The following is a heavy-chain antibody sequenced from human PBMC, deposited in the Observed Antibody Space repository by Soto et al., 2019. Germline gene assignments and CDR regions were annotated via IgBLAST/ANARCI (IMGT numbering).Heavy chain of an antibody. D-gene: IGHD5-18*01. Sequence: HGGSPRLSCAACVFPFSSYSMNWVRQAPGKGLEWVAVIRSDGSNIYYADSVKGRFTISRDNSKNTLYLQMNSLRAEDTAVYYCARERGGYSYGTYYYYYGMDVWGQGTTVTVSS. J-gene: IGHJ6*02. CDR3: ARERGGYSYGTYYYYYGMDV. V-gene: IGHV3-33*08. CDR1: VFPFSSYS. CDR2: IRSDGSNI.